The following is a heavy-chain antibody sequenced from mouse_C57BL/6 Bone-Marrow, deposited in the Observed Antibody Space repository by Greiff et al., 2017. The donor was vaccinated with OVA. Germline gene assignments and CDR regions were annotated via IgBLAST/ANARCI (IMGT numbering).Heavy chain of an antibody. CDR3: ARGSYGAWFAY. D-gene: IGHD1-1*01. J-gene: IGHJ3*01. Sequence: EVQLQQSVAELVRPGASVKLSCTASGFTFKNTYMHWVKQRPEQGLEWIGRIDPANGNTKYAPKFQGKATITADTSSSTAYLQLSSLTSEDTAIYYCARGSYGAWFAYWGQGTLVTVSA. CDR1: GFTFKNTY. CDR2: IDPANGNT. V-gene: IGHV14-3*01.